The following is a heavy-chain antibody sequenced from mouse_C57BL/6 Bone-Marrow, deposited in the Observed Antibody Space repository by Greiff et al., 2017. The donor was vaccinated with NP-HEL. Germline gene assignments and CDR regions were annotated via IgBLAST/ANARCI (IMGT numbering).Heavy chain of an antibody. D-gene: IGHD2-1*01. Sequence: QVQLQQSGAELARPGASVKLSCKASGYTFTSYGISWVKQRTGQGLEWIGEIYPRSGNTYYNEKFKGKATLTADKSSSTAYMELRSLTSEDSAVYFCARALYGIHYAMDYWGQGTSVTVSS. V-gene: IGHV1-81*01. J-gene: IGHJ4*01. CDR2: IYPRSGNT. CDR1: GYTFTSYG. CDR3: ARALYGIHYAMDY.